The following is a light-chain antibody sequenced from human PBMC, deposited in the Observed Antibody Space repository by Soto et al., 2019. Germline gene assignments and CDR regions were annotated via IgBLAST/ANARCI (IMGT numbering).Light chain of an antibody. CDR3: QQYSDLPLT. CDR1: QDINNY. J-gene: IGKJ4*01. Sequence: DIQMTQSPSSLSASVGDRVTITCQAGQDINNYLNWYQQEPGKAPKLLIYGASTLKTGVPSRFSGSGSGPDFTFTISRLHPEDFGTYYCQQYSDLPLTFGEGTKVEIK. V-gene: IGKV1-33*01. CDR2: GAS.